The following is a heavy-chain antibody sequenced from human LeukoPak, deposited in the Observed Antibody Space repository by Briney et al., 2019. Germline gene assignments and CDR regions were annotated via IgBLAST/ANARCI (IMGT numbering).Heavy chain of an antibody. CDR1: GLTFRRYG. CDR3: ARDQSASYYDSSGFDY. CDR2: IESDESIR. D-gene: IGHD3-22*01. J-gene: IGHJ4*02. V-gene: IGHV3-30*12. Sequence: PGGSLRLSCAASGLTFRRYGMHWVRQTPGKGLEGVAFIESDESIRQYADLVKGRFTISRDNSKNMLYLQMNSLRAEDTAVYYCARDQSASYYDSSGFDYWGQGTLVTVSS.